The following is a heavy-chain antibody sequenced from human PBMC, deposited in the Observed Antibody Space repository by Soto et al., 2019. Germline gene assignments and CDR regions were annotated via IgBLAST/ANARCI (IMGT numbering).Heavy chain of an antibody. D-gene: IGHD2-2*03. CDR1: GFTFSSYG. Sequence: GSLRLSCAASGFTFSSYGMHWVRQAPGKGLEWVAVIWYDGSNKYYADSVKGRFTISRDNSKNTLYLQMNSLRAEDTAVYYCAMDIVVVPAAPDAFDIWGQGTMVTVSS. J-gene: IGHJ3*02. V-gene: IGHV3-33*01. CDR2: IWYDGSNK. CDR3: AMDIVVVPAAPDAFDI.